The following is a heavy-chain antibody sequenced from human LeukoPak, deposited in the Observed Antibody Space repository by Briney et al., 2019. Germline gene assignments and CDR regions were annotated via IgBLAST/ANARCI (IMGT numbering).Heavy chain of an antibody. V-gene: IGHV4-61*10. CDR3: ARGGNYYGSGSYDY. J-gene: IGHJ4*02. Sequence: SETLSLTCTVSGGSISSGSYYWSWIRQPAGKGLEWIGYIYYSGSTNYNPSLKSRVTISVDTSKNQFSLKLSSVTAADTAVYYCARGGNYYGSGSYDYWGQGTLVTVSS. D-gene: IGHD3-10*01. CDR2: IYYSGST. CDR1: GGSISSGSYY.